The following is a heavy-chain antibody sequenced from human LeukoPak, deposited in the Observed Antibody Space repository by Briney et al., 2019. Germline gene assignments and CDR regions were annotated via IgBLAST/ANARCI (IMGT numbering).Heavy chain of an antibody. CDR2: IYSGNTI. D-gene: IGHD6-19*01. CDR3: AKQHSSDWNGVAEYFQH. V-gene: IGHV3-66*04. CDR1: GFSVSNNY. Sequence: SGGSLRLSCVVSGFSVSNNYVSWVRQAPGKGLEWVSVIYSGNTIKYADSVKGRFTISRDNSKNTLYLQMNSLRAEDTAVYYCAKQHSSDWNGVAEYFQHWGQGTLVTVSS. J-gene: IGHJ1*01.